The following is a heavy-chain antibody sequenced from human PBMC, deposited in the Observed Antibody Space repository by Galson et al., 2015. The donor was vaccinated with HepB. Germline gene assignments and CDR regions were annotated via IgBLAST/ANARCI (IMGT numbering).Heavy chain of an antibody. CDR3: ARRGTFGSGSFYPSWFDP. CDR2: ISSTSRHI. CDR1: GFTFGDYT. J-gene: IGHJ5*02. Sequence: SLRLSCAASGFTFGDYTMNWIRQAPGKGLEWVSSISSTSRHIYYADSLKGRLTISRDNARSSLYLRMNSLRAEDTAVYYCARRGTFGSGSFYPSWFDPWGQGTLVTVSS. V-gene: IGHV3-21*01. D-gene: IGHD3-10*01.